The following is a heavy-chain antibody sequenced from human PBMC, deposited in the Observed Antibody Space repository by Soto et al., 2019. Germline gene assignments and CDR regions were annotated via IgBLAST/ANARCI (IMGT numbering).Heavy chain of an antibody. J-gene: IGHJ6*02. CDR2: ISHDGGT. Sequence: SETLSLTCAFYGGSFDDFYWSWVRQSPGKGLEWIGEISHDGGTNYSPSLASRISISADTSKNQFSLHLKSVTAADTGLYYCARGQLVWYGDLTPYYRDMDVWGQGTTVTVPS. CDR3: ARGQLVWYGDLTPYYRDMDV. D-gene: IGHD3-10*01. V-gene: IGHV4-34*01. CDR1: GGSFDDFY.